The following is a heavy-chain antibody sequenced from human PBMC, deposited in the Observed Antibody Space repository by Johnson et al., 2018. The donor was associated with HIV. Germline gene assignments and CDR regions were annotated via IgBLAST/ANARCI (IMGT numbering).Heavy chain of an antibody. D-gene: IGHD3-16*02. CDR3: AKGFTFGGVIAPDAFDI. J-gene: IGHJ3*02. CDR2: IGTAGDT. V-gene: IGHV3-13*01. CDR1: GFTFDDYA. Sequence: VQLVESGGGLVQPGRSLRLSCAASGFTFDDYAMHWVRQAPGKGLEWVSAIGTAGDTYYPGSVKGRFTISRENAKNSLYLQMNSLRAGDTAVYYCAKGFTFGGVIAPDAFDIWGQGTMVTVSS.